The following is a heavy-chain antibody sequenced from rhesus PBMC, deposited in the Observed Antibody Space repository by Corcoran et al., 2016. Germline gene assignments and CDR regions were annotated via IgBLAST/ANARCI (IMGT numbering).Heavy chain of an antibody. J-gene: IGHJ4*01. D-gene: IGHD5-36*01. V-gene: IGHV4-169*02. CDR3: ASAQDIAGSRYFDY. CDR1: GGSISSSY. CDR2: IYGSGSST. Sequence: QLLLQESGPGLVKPSETLSVTCAVSGGSISSSYWSWIRQAPCKGLDWIGYIYGSGSSTNYNPSLKSRVTLSVDPSRNQLSLKLSSVTAADTAVYYCASAQDIAGSRYFDYWGHGVLVTVSS.